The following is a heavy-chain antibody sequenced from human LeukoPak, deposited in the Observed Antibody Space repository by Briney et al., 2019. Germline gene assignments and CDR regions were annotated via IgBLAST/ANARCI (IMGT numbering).Heavy chain of an antibody. J-gene: IGHJ6*03. CDR2: ISSSGSTI. Sequence: GGSLRLSCAASGFTFSSYDMNWVRQAPGKGLEWVSYISSSGSTIYYADSVKGRFTISRDNAKNSLYVQMNSLRAEDTAVYYFARGVPGYCSGTSCYKDYYYMDVWGKGTTVTVSS. CDR3: ARGVPGYCSGTSCYKDYYYMDV. D-gene: IGHD2-2*02. V-gene: IGHV3-48*03. CDR1: GFTFSSYD.